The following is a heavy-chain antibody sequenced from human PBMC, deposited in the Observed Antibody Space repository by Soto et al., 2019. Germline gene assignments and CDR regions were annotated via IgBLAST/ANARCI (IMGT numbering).Heavy chain of an antibody. CDR1: GDSVSSGDYY. CDR2: IYFTRNT. CDR3: GRAPIDTYMIYWSDS. J-gene: IGHJ4*02. D-gene: IGHD3-16*01. Sequence: SETLSLTCTASGDSVSSGDYYWSWVRQPTGKGLELIGSIYFTRNTNYNPSLKSRLTMSIDTASNLFSLRLGSVTATDTAVYYLGRAPIDTYMIYWSDSWGQGTRVTVSS. V-gene: IGHV4-61*08.